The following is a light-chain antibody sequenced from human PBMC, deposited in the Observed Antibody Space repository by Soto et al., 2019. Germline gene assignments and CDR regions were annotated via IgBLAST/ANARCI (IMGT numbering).Light chain of an antibody. V-gene: IGKV1-33*01. CDR1: QDINIY. J-gene: IGKJ2*01. Sequence: DIQMTQSPSSLSASVGDRVTITCQASQDINIYLSWYRQKPGKAPKLLIYDASTLETGFPSRFSGSGSGTDFTFTISSLQPEDIATYYCQQSDNLPYTFGQGTKLEIK. CDR3: QQSDNLPYT. CDR2: DAS.